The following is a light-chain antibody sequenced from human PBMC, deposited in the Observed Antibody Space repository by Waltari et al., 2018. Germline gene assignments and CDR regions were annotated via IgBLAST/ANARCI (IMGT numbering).Light chain of an antibody. CDR3: QQGHSTPRT. CDR2: AAS. J-gene: IGKJ1*01. Sequence: DIQMTQSPSSLSASVGDRVPITCRASQSISSYLYWYQQKPEKAPQLLIYAASSLQSGVPSRFSGRGSGTDFTLTITSLQPEDFATYYCQQGHSTPRTFGQGTKVEIK. V-gene: IGKV1-39*01. CDR1: QSISSY.